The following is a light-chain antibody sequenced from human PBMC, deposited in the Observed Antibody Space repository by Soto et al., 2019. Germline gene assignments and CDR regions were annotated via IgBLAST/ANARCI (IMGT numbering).Light chain of an antibody. CDR1: STDVGGYNY. CDR2: EVS. V-gene: IGLV2-14*01. J-gene: IGLJ1*01. CDR3: SSYTSSSTFV. Sequence: QSVLTQPASVSGSPGQSITISCTGTSTDVGGYNYVSWYQQHPGKAPKLLISEVSNRPSGVSSRFSGSKSGNTASLAISGLQAEDEADYYCSSYTSSSTFVFGTGTKLTVL.